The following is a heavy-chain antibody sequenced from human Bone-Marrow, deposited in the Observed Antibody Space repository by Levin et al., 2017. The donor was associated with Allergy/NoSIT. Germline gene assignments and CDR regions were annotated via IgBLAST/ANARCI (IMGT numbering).Heavy chain of an antibody. CDR2: INTDGSDT. J-gene: IGHJ4*02. CDR3: VRGNHAAGLDY. D-gene: IGHD2-15*01. Sequence: QPGGSLRLSCAASGFTFSSHWMAWVRQAPGKGLEWVANINTDGSDTYYVDSVKGRLIITRDNARNSLYLQLNSLRVEDTALYYCVRGNHAAGLDYWGRGTQVTVSS. CDR1: GFTFSSHW. V-gene: IGHV3-7*04.